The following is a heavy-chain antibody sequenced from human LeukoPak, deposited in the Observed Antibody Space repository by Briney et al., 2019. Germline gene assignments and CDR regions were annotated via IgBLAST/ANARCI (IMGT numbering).Heavy chain of an antibody. CDR3: ARGVRGVIKRSWFDP. CDR2: IYTSGST. J-gene: IGHJ5*02. Sequence: SETLSLTCTVSGGSISSGSYYWSWIRQPAGKGLEWIGRIYTSGSTNYNPSLKSRVTISVDTSKNQFSLKLSSVTAADTAVYYCARGVRGVIKRSWFDPWGQGTLVTVSS. CDR1: GGSISSGSYY. V-gene: IGHV4-61*02. D-gene: IGHD3-10*01.